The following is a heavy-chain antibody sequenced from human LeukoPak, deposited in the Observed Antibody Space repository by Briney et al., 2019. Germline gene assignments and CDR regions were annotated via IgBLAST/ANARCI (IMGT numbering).Heavy chain of an antibody. Sequence: GGSLRLSCAASGFTFNNYAMSWVRQAPGKGLEWVSGIGAGGGSTNYADSVKGRFTISRDNSKNTLYLQMNSLRAEDTAVYYCAKMWPLVDTAMADYFDYWGQGTLVTVSS. V-gene: IGHV3-23*01. CDR3: AKMWPLVDTAMADYFDY. J-gene: IGHJ4*02. D-gene: IGHD5-18*01. CDR2: IGAGGGST. CDR1: GFTFNNYA.